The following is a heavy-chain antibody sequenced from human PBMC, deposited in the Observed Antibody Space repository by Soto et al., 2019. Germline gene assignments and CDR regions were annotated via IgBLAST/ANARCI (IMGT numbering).Heavy chain of an antibody. Sequence: GGSLRLSCAASGFTVSNNYLSWVRQAPGKGLEWVSLIYSGGTTYYADSVKGRFTISRHNSNNTLYLQMSSLRVEDTAVYYCATSPRDSTSLYFDSWGQGTLVTVS. CDR3: ATSPRDSTSLYFDS. D-gene: IGHD2-21*02. CDR1: GFTVSNNY. CDR2: IYSGGTT. V-gene: IGHV3-53*04. J-gene: IGHJ4*02.